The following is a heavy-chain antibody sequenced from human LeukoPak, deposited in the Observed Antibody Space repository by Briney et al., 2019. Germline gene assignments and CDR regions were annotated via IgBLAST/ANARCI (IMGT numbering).Heavy chain of an antibody. V-gene: IGHV4-4*09. CDR2: IYTSGST. Sequence: KPSETRSLTCTVSAGSSTSYYWSWIRQPPGKGLEWIGYIYTSGSTNYNPSLKSRVTISVDTSKNQFSLKLNSVTAADMAVYYCASSPYCSSTSCYRFYDGNDAFDIWGQGTMVTVSS. J-gene: IGHJ3*02. D-gene: IGHD2-2*01. CDR1: AGSSTSYY. CDR3: ASSPYCSSTSCYRFYDGNDAFDI.